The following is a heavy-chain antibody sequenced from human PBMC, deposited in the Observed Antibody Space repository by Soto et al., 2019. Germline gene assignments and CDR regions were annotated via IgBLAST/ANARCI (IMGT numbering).Heavy chain of an antibody. CDR1: GFTFTSSA. J-gene: IGHJ6*02. Sequence: SVKVSCKASGFTFTSSAVQWVRQARGQRLEWIGWIVVGSGNTNYAQKFQERVTITRDMSTSTAYMELSSLRSEDTAVYYCAADPDYYGSGSYHLHYYYGMDVWGQGTKVTVYS. CDR2: IVVGSGNT. V-gene: IGHV1-58*01. CDR3: AADPDYYGSGSYHLHYYYGMDV. D-gene: IGHD3-10*01.